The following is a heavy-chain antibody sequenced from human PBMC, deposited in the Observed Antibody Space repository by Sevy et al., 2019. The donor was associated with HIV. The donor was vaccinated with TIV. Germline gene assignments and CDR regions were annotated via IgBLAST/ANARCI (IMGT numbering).Heavy chain of an antibody. CDR1: GFIFNSYV. D-gene: IGHD3-3*01. Sequence: EGSLRLSCAASGFIFNSYVMTWVRQAPGKGLDWVSSISGHGGSTYYADSVKGRFTISRDNSRKMVDLQMNSLRVEDTAVYYCAGGFWSGFDYWGQGILVTVSS. J-gene: IGHJ4*02. CDR2: ISGHGGST. CDR3: AGGFWSGFDY. V-gene: IGHV3-23*01.